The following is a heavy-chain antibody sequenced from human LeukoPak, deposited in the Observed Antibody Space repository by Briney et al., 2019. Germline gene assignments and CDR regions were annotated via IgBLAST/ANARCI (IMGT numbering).Heavy chain of an antibody. CDR2: IYYSGST. D-gene: IGHD1-26*01. CDR3: ARFVGFNIYYYYGMDV. Sequence: SETLSLTCTVSGGSISSSSYYWGWIRQPPGKGLEWIGSIYYSGSTYYNPSLKSRVTISVDTSENQFSLKLSSVTAADTAVYYRARFVGFNIYYYYGMDVWGQGTTVTVSS. V-gene: IGHV4-39*01. J-gene: IGHJ6*02. CDR1: GGSISSSSYY.